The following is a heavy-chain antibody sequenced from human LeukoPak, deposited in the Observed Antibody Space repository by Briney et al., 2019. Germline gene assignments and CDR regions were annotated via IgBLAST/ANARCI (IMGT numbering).Heavy chain of an antibody. D-gene: IGHD3-22*01. Sequence: GGSLILSCAASGFTFSSYSMNWVRQAPGKGLEWVSSISSSSSYIYYADSVKGRFTISRDNAKNSLYLQMNSLRAEDTAVYYCARGRYYDSSGYPPFDYWGQGTLVTVSS. CDR1: GFTFSSYS. CDR3: ARGRYYDSSGYPPFDY. CDR2: ISSSSSYI. J-gene: IGHJ4*02. V-gene: IGHV3-21*01.